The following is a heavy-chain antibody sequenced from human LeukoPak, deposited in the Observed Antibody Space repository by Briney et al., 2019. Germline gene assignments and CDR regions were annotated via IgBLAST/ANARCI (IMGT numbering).Heavy chain of an antibody. Sequence: PGGSLTLSCTASGLTFSTYAMTWVRQIPGKGLQWVSSIGGTDANGSSDGNTYYADSVKGRFTISRDNSKNTLYLHMTGLTAEDTAIYYCAKAPGWRKQFVIFYYYMDVWGKGTTVTVSS. CDR2: IGGTDANGSSDGNT. V-gene: IGHV3-23*05. CDR1: GLTFSTYA. CDR3: AKAPGWRKQFVIFYYYMDV. J-gene: IGHJ6*03. D-gene: IGHD6-6*01.